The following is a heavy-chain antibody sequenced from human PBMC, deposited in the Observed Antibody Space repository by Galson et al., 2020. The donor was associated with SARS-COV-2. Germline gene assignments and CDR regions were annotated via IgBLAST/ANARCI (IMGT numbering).Heavy chain of an antibody. Sequence: ASVKVSCKVSGYTLTELSMHWVRQAPGKGLEWMGGFDPEDGETIYAQKFQGRVTMTEDTSTDTAYMELSSLRSEDTAVYYCATGPPYCSGGSCYWFDRWGQGTLVTVSS. J-gene: IGHJ5*02. CDR2: FDPEDGET. CDR3: ATGPPYCSGGSCYWFDR. V-gene: IGHV1-24*01. CDR1: GYTLTELS. D-gene: IGHD2-15*01.